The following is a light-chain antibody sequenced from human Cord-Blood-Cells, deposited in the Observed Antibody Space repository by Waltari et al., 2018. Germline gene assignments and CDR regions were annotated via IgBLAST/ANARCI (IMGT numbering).Light chain of an antibody. CDR2: EDN. CDR1: SGTIASNH. V-gene: IGLV6-57*02. J-gene: IGLJ3*02. Sequence: NFMLTQPHSVSESPGTTVTISCTGSSGTIASNHVQWYQQRPGSAPTTVIYEDNQRPAGVPDRFSGSIDSSSNSASLTISGLKTEDEADYYCQSYDSSNWVFGGGTKLTVL. CDR3: QSYDSSNWV.